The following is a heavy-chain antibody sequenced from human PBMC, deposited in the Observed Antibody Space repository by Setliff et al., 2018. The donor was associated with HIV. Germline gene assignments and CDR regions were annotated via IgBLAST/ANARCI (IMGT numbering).Heavy chain of an antibody. Sequence: ASVKVSCKTSGYAFTSYAVHWVRQATGQGLEWMGYLNPNSGGTGYAQRFQGRLTMTGDTSVSTAYLELGSLRSDDTAVYYRATPMFPNYHDNSVLIDWGQGTPVTVSS. J-gene: IGHJ1*01. D-gene: IGHD3-22*01. CDR1: GYAFTSYA. CDR2: LNPNSGGT. CDR3: ATPMFPNYHDNSVLID. V-gene: IGHV1-8*02.